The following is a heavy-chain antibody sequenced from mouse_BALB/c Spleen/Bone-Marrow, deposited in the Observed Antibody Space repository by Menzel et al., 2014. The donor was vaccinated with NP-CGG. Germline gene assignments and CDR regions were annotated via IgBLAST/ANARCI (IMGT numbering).Heavy chain of an antibody. CDR2: IDPANGNT. Sequence: VQLQQSGAELVKPGASVKLSCTASGFNIKDTYMHWVKQRPEQGLEWLGRIDPANGNTKYDPKFQGKATITADKSSNTAHLQLSSLTSEDTAVYYCARVPYEDGVGDYWGQGTTLTVSS. D-gene: IGHD2-3*01. J-gene: IGHJ2*01. CDR1: GFNIKDTY. V-gene: IGHV14-3*02. CDR3: ARVPYEDGVGDY.